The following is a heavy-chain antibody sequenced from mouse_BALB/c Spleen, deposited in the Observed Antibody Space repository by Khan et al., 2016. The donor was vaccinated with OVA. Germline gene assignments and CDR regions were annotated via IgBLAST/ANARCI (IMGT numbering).Heavy chain of an antibody. CDR1: GYTFTTYT. D-gene: IGHD1-1*01. Sequence: QVRLQQSGAELARPGASVKMSCKTSGYTFTTYTLHWVKQRPGRSMEWIGYINPSNDYTNYHQKFKDKSTLTADKSSSKAYMQLSSLTSEDSAVYYGARSGLLCLRGGFTYWGQGTLVTVSA. V-gene: IGHV1-4*01. CDR3: ARSGLLCLRGGFTY. CDR2: INPSNDYT. J-gene: IGHJ3*01.